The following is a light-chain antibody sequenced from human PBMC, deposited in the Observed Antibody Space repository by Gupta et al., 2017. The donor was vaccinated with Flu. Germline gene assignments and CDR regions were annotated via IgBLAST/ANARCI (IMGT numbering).Light chain of an antibody. CDR3: QQSDSNPVYT. V-gene: IGKV1-39*01. J-gene: IGKJ2*01. CDR2: SAS. Sequence: DIQMTQSPSSLSASVGDRVTITCRASQSISNYLNWYQQKPGKAPKVLIYSASTLQSGVPSRFSGGGYGKDFTLTINSRQPEDFATYFCQQSDSNPVYTFGQGTKVEIK. CDR1: QSISNY.